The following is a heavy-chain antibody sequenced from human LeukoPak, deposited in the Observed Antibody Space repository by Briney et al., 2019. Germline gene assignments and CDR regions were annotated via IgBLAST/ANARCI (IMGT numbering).Heavy chain of an antibody. V-gene: IGHV3-48*03. Sequence: GGSLRLSCAASGFTFSSYEMNWVRQAPGTGLEWVSYISTGGRTIYYADSVKGRFTISRDNAKNTLYLQMNSLRGEDTAVYHCYGGNAEHWGQGTLVTVSS. CDR2: ISTGGRTI. CDR1: GFTFSSYE. J-gene: IGHJ1*01. D-gene: IGHD4-23*01. CDR3: YGGNAEH.